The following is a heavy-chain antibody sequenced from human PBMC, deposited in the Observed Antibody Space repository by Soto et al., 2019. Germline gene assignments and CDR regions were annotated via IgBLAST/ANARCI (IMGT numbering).Heavy chain of an antibody. J-gene: IGHJ6*02. CDR1: GYRFTSYW. D-gene: IGHD6-6*01. V-gene: IGHV5-51*01. Sequence: RGESPRISSQCSGYRFTSYWIGWVRQIPGKGLEWMGIIYPGDSDTRYSPSFQGQVTISADKSISTAYLQWSSLKASDTAMYYCARLRGPYSSSGMDVWGQGTTVTVSS. CDR3: ARLRGPYSSSGMDV. CDR2: IYPGDSDT.